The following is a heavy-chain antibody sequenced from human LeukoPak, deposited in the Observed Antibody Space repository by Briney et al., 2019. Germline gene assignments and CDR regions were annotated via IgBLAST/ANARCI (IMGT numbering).Heavy chain of an antibody. D-gene: IGHD3-9*01. CDR3: ARDPVLRYFDWSLAPYYFDY. J-gene: IGHJ4*02. Sequence: GGSLRLSCAASGFTFSSYAMHWVRQASGKGLEWVAVISYDGSNKYYADSVKGRFTISRDNSKNTLYLQMNSLRAEDTAVYYCARDPVLRYFDWSLAPYYFDYWGQGTLVTVSS. V-gene: IGHV3-30*04. CDR2: ISYDGSNK. CDR1: GFTFSSYA.